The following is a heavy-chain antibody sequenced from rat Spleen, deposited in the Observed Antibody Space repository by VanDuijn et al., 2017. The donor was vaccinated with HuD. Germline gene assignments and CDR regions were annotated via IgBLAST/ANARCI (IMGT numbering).Heavy chain of an antibody. V-gene: IGHV4-2*01. J-gene: IGHJ2*01. Sequence: EVQLVETGGGLVQPGKSLKLSCVASGFTFSRYWMYWVRQAPTKGLEWIGAINKDSSVISYTPSLKDKFTISRDNAQNTLYLQMSKLGSKDTAIYYCAREDAGINYWGQGVMVTVS. CDR3: AREDAGINY. CDR1: GFTFSRYW. D-gene: IGHD1-4*01. CDR2: INKDSSVI.